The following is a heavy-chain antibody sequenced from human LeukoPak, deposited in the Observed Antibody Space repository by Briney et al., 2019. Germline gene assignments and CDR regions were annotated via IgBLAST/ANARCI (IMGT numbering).Heavy chain of an antibody. J-gene: IGHJ4*02. D-gene: IGHD2-15*01. CDR1: GFTFSSYW. CDR3: ARVRVGVAATPLDY. CDR2: IKQDGSEK. V-gene: IGHV3-7*03. Sequence: PGGSLRLSCAASGFTFSSYWMSWVRQAPGKGLEWVANIKQDGSEKYYVDSVKGRFTISRDNAKNSLYLQMNSLRAEGTAVYYCARVRVGVAATPLDYWGQGTLVTVSS.